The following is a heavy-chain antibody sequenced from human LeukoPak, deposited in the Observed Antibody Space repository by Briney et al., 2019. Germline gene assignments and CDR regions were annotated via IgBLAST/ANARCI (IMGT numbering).Heavy chain of an antibody. J-gene: IGHJ4*02. CDR3: ARDSPTTLRAFDY. D-gene: IGHD1-1*01. Sequence: GGSLRLSCAASGFTFSSYTMNWVRQAPGKGLEWVSYISSSSSTIYYADSVKGRFTISRDNAKNSLYLQMNSLRAEGTAVYYCARDSPTTLRAFDYWGQGTLVTVSS. V-gene: IGHV3-48*04. CDR1: GFTFSSYT. CDR2: ISSSSSTI.